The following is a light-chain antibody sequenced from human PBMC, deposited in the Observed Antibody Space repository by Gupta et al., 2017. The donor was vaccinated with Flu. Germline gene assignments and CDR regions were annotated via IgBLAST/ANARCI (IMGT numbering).Light chain of an antibody. CDR1: AGAVISDYY. V-gene: IGLV7-43*01. CDR3: MNMNGGAGV. CDR2: KTD. J-gene: IGLJ3*02. Sequence: QTVVTQEPSLTVSPGGTVTLTCASSAGAVISDYYPNWFQQKAGQAPRARIYKTDIKHASTPARVSGSLIGGSVAMKRSGVQPEDDSYYSCMNMNGGAGVFGGGTKLTVL.